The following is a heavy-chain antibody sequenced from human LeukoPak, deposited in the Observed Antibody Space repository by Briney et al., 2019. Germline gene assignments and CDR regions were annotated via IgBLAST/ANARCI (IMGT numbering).Heavy chain of an antibody. CDR3: ARGRGYCSSTSCYARYFDL. V-gene: IGHV4-34*01. Sequence: SETLSLTCAVYGGSFSGYYWSWIRQPPGKGLEWIGEINHSGSTNYNPSLKSRVTISVDTSKNQFSLQLSSVTAADTAVYYCARGRGYCSSTSCYARYFDLWGRGTLVTVSS. CDR2: INHSGST. CDR1: GGSFSGYY. J-gene: IGHJ2*01. D-gene: IGHD2-2*01.